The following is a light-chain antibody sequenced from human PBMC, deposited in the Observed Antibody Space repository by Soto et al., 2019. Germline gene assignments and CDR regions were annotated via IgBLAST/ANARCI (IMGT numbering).Light chain of an antibody. Sequence: QSALTQPASVSGSPGQSITISCTGTSSDVGGYSYVSWYQQYPGKAPKLMIYHVSNRPSGVSNRFSGSKSGNSASLTISGLQAEDEADYYCSSYTSTSTYVFGTGTKLTVL. CDR1: SSDVGGYSY. V-gene: IGLV2-14*01. CDR3: SSYTSTSTYV. CDR2: HVS. J-gene: IGLJ1*01.